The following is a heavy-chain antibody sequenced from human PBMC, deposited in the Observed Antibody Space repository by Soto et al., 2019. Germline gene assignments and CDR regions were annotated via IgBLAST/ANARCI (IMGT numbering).Heavy chain of an antibody. CDR2: IYPGDSDV. D-gene: IGHD3-10*01. Sequence: PGESLKISCKASGYTFTTYWIGWVRQMPGKGLEWMGFIYPGDSDVRYSPSFEGQVTISVDTSINTAYLRWNSLKASDTAVYYCATPTPLRGAMITNINFDFWGQGTPVTVSS. J-gene: IGHJ4*02. V-gene: IGHV5-51*01. CDR3: ATPTPLRGAMITNINFDF. CDR1: GYTFTTYW.